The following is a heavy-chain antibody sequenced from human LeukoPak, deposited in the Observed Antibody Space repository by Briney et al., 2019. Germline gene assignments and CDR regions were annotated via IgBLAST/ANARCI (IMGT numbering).Heavy chain of an antibody. V-gene: IGHV1-3*01. Sequence: ASVKVSCKASGYTFTSYAMHWVRQAPGQRLEWMGWINAGNGNTKYSQKFQGRVTITRDTSASTAYMELSSLRSEDTAVYYCARIGGLIAADYYFDYWGQGTLVTVSS. CDR2: INAGNGNT. D-gene: IGHD6-13*01. CDR1: GYTFTSYA. J-gene: IGHJ4*02. CDR3: ARIGGLIAADYYFDY.